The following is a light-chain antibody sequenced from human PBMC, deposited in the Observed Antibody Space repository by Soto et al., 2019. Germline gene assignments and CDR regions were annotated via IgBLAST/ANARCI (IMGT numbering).Light chain of an antibody. V-gene: IGKV1-39*01. CDR2: DAA. CDR1: QNINTY. Sequence: DIQMTQSPYSLSAAVGDRVPIACRASQNINTYLNWYQQKPGKAPKLLMFDAASLQSGVPSRFSGSGSRTDFTLTITSLQPEDFATYYCQQTSSAPFTFGPGTKVDIK. CDR3: QQTSSAPFT. J-gene: IGKJ3*01.